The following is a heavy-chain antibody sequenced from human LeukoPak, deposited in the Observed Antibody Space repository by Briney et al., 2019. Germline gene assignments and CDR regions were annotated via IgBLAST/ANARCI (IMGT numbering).Heavy chain of an antibody. J-gene: IGHJ2*01. CDR1: GYTLTELS. V-gene: IGHV1-24*01. D-gene: IGHD1-14*01. CDR3: ATGVLTETGTYWYFDL. Sequence: ASVKVSCKVSGYTLTELSMHWVRQAPGKGLEWMGGFDPEDGETIYAQKFQGRVTMTEDTSTDTAYMELSSLRSEDTAVYYCATGVLTETGTYWYFDLWGRGTLVTVSS. CDR2: FDPEDGET.